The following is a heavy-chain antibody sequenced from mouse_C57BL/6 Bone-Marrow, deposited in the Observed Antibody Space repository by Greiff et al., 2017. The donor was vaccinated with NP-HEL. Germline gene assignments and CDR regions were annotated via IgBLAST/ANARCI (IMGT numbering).Heavy chain of an antibody. CDR1: GFTFSSYA. CDR2: ISSGGDYI. Sequence: DVQLQESGEGLVKPGGSLKLSCAASGFTFSSYAMSWVRQTPEKRLEWVAYISSGGDYIYYADTVKGRFTISRDNARNTLYLQMSSLKSEDTAMYYCTRAYGGSSYYYAMDYWGQGTSVTVSS. J-gene: IGHJ4*01. CDR3: TRAYGGSSYYYAMDY. V-gene: IGHV5-9-1*02. D-gene: IGHD1-1*02.